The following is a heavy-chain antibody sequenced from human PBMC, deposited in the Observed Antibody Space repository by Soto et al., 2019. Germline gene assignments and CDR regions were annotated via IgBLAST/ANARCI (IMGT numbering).Heavy chain of an antibody. CDR2: IYYSGST. CDR3: ARWSNIPERAYYYGMDV. CDR1: GGSISSGGYY. J-gene: IGHJ6*02. D-gene: IGHD1-26*01. V-gene: IGHV4-31*03. Sequence: TLSLTCTVSGGSISSGGYYWSWIRHHPGKGLEWIGCIYYSGSTYYSPSLKSRATISVDTSKNQFSLKLSSVTAADTAVYYCARWSNIPERAYYYGMDVWCQGTTLTVSS.